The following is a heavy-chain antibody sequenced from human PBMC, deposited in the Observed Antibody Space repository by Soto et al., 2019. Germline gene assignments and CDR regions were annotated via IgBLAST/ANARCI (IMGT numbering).Heavy chain of an antibody. V-gene: IGHV2-5*02. Sequence: QITLKESGPTLVKPTQTLTLTCTFSGFSLSTSGVGVGWIRQPPGKALEWLALIYWDDDKRYSPSLKSRLTIAKDTSKNQVVLTMTNMDPVDTATYYCAHIKATVTINAYFDYWGQGTLVTVSS. CDR3: AHIKATVTINAYFDY. D-gene: IGHD4-17*01. J-gene: IGHJ4*02. CDR2: IYWDDDK. CDR1: GFSLSTSGVG.